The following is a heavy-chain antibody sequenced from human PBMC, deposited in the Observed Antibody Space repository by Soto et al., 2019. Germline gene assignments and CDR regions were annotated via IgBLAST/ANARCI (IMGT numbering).Heavy chain of an antibody. Sequence: QVQLVQSGAEVKKPGSSVKVSCKASGGTFSSYAISWVRQAPGQGLEWMGGIIPIFGTANYAQKFQGRVTITADESTSTAYMELSSLRSEDTAVYYCARKELELRHSHPTNNWFDPWGQGTLVTVSS. CDR1: GGTFSSYA. D-gene: IGHD1-7*01. CDR3: ARKELELRHSHPTNNWFDP. V-gene: IGHV1-69*01. CDR2: IIPIFGTA. J-gene: IGHJ5*02.